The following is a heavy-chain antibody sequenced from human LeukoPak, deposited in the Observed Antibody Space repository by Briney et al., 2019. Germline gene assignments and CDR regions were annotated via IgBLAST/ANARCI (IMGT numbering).Heavy chain of an antibody. CDR3: AKASTFGELYRPFDY. CDR1: GFTFSSDA. J-gene: IGHJ4*02. CDR2: ISGGGDTT. V-gene: IGHV3-23*01. D-gene: IGHD3-10*01. Sequence: PGGSLRLSCAASGFTFSSDAMSWVRQAPGKGLEWVSVISGGGDTTFYSDSVKGRFTISRDNSKNTLYLQMNSLRAEDTAVYYCAKASTFGELYRPFDYWGQGTLVTVSS.